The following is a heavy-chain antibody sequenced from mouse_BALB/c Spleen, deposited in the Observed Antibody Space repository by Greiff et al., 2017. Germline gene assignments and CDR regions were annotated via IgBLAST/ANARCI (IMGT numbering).Heavy chain of an antibody. V-gene: IGHV5-9-3*01. CDR2: ISSGGSYT. CDR1: GFTFSSYA. CDR3: ASQVAPYYFDY. Sequence: DVHLVESGGGLVKPGGSLKLSCAASGFTFSSYAMSWVRQTPEKRLEWVATISSGGSYTYYPDSVKGRFTISRDNAKNTLYLQMSSLRSEDTAMYYCASQVAPYYFDYWGQGTTLTVSS. D-gene: IGHD1-1*01. J-gene: IGHJ2*01.